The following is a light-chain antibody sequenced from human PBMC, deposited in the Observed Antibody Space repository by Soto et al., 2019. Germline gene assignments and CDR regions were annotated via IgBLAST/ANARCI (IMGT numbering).Light chain of an antibody. J-gene: IGKJ4*01. CDR2: AAS. Sequence: DIQMTQSPSSLSASVGDRVTITCRASQSISTYLNWYQQKPGKAPKLLIYAASSLQSGVPSRFSGSGSGTDFTLTIRSLQPEDFATYYCQQSYSTFGGGTKVEIK. CDR3: QQSYST. CDR1: QSISTY. V-gene: IGKV1-39*01.